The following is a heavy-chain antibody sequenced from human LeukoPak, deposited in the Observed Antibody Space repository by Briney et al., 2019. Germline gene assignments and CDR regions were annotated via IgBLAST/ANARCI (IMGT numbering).Heavy chain of an antibody. J-gene: IGHJ6*02. CDR1: GGSISSSSYY. Sequence: SETLSLTCTVYGGSISSSSYYWGWIRQPPGKGLGWIGSIYYSGSTYYNPSLKSRVTISVDTSKNQFSLKLSSVTAADTAVYFCARHGPDYGDYPYYYYGMDVWGQGTTVTVSS. V-gene: IGHV4-39*01. CDR3: ARHGPDYGDYPYYYYGMDV. D-gene: IGHD4-17*01. CDR2: IYYSGST.